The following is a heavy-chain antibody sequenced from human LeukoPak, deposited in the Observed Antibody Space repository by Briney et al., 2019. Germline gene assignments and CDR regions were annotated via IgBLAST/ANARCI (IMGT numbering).Heavy chain of an antibody. D-gene: IGHD2-21*01. CDR3: ARVVGARGYYYGMDV. Sequence: AASVEVSCKASGYTFTSYYMHWVRQAPGQGLEWMGIINPSGGSTSYAQKFQGRVTMTRDTSTSTVYMELSSLRSEDTAVYYCARVVGARGYYYGMDVWGQGTTVTVSS. CDR1: GYTFTSYY. V-gene: IGHV1-46*01. J-gene: IGHJ6*02. CDR2: INPSGGST.